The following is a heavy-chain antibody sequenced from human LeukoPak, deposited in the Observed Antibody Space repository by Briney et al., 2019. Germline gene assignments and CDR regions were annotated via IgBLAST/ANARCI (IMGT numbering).Heavy chain of an antibody. J-gene: IGHJ6*03. V-gene: IGHV3-30*02. CDR1: GFTFSSYG. CDR2: IRYDGSNK. Sequence: GGSLRLSCAASGFTFSSYGMHWVRQAPGKGLEWVAFIRYDGSNKYYADSVKGRFTISRDNSKNTLYLQMNSLRAEDTTVYYCAKWVDFWSGCSSYYYYYMDVWSKGTTVTVSS. CDR3: AKWVDFWSGCSSYYYYYMDV. D-gene: IGHD3-3*01.